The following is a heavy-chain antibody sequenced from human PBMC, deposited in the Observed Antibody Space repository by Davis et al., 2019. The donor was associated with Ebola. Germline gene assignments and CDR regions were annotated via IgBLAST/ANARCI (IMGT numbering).Heavy chain of an antibody. CDR2: ISSSGSTI. CDR1: GFTFSSYS. Sequence: GESLKISCAASGFTFSSYSMNWVRQAPGKGLEWVSYISSSGSTIYYADSVKGRFTISRDNAKNSLYLQMNSLRAEDTAVYYCASAGHYYYYYGMDVWGQGTTVTVSS. CDR3: ASAGHYYYYYGMDV. V-gene: IGHV3-48*04. J-gene: IGHJ6*02. D-gene: IGHD1-14*01.